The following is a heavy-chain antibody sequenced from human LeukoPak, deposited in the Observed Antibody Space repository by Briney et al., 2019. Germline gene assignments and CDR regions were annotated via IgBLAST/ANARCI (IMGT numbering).Heavy chain of an antibody. J-gene: IGHJ4*02. V-gene: IGHV3-30-3*01. Sequence: GRSLRLSCAASGLTFSSFAMYWVRQAPGKGLEWVAIISNDGSNEYYADSVKGRFTISRDNSKNTLYLQMNSLRAEDTAVYYCARGQLWLLSYWGQGTLVTVSS. CDR3: ARGQLWLLSY. CDR2: ISNDGSNE. CDR1: GLTFSSFA. D-gene: IGHD5-18*01.